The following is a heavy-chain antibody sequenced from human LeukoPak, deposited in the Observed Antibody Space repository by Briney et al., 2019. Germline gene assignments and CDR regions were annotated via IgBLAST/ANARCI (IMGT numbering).Heavy chain of an antibody. D-gene: IGHD3-16*01. V-gene: IGHV3-66*01. CDR2: IYSGGST. CDR1: GFTVGSNY. J-gene: IGHJ6*02. CDR3: ARGGAIYYYYGMDV. Sequence: GGSLRLSCAASGFTVGSNYMSWVRQAPGKGLEWVSVIYSGGSTYYADSVKGRFTISRDNSKNTLYLQMNSLRAEDTAVYYCARGGAIYYYYGMDVWGQGTTVTVSS.